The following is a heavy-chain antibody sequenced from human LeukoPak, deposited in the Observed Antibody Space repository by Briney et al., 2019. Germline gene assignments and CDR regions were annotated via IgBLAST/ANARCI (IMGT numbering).Heavy chain of an antibody. CDR3: AKGRMGDYDILTGYYPFDY. D-gene: IGHD3-9*01. CDR2: ISGSGGTT. CDR1: GFTFSSYG. V-gene: IGHV3-23*01. J-gene: IGHJ4*02. Sequence: PGGTLRLSCAASGFTFSSYGMSWVRQAPGKGLEWVSAISGSGGTTYYADSVKGRFTISRDNSKNTLHLQMNSLRAEDTAVYYCAKGRMGDYDILTGYYPFDYWGQGTLVTVSS.